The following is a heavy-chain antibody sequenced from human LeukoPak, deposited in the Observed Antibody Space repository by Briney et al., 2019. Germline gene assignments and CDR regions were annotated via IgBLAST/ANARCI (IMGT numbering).Heavy chain of an antibody. CDR3: AGKIAALFDY. D-gene: IGHD6-13*01. J-gene: IGHJ4*02. CDR2: ISGSGGST. CDR1: GFTFSSYA. Sequence: GGSLRLSCAASGFTFSSYAMSWVRQAPGKGREWVSAISGSGGSTYYADSVKGRFTISRDNSKNTLYLQMNSLRAEDTAVYYRAGKIAALFDYWGQGTLVTVSS. V-gene: IGHV3-23*01.